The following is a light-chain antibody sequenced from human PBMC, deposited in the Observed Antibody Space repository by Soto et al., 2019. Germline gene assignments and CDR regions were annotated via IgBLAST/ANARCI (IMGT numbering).Light chain of an antibody. CDR1: QSVGNK. V-gene: IGKV3-15*01. Sequence: EIVLTQSPVTLSVSTGERATLSCRASQSVGNKLGWYQQRPGQAPRLLIIGASTRATGVPAKFSGSGSGTEFSLTINSLQSEDSAIYYCHLYASWPPFTFGQGTRLEI. J-gene: IGKJ5*01. CDR2: GAS. CDR3: HLYASWPPFT.